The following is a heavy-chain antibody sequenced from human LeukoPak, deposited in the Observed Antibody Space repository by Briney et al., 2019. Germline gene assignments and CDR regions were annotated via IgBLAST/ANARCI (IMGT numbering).Heavy chain of an antibody. D-gene: IGHD2-2*01. J-gene: IGHJ4*02. CDR2: IKQEGSEK. CDR1: GITFSSSW. CDR3: ARAARYCSGTSCPLPFDY. Sequence: GGSLRLSCAASGITFSSSWMSWVRQAPGKGLEWVANIKQEGSEKYYVDSVKGRFSISRDNAKNSLYLQMNSLRAEDTAVYYCARAARYCSGTSCPLPFDYWGQGTLVTVSS. V-gene: IGHV3-7*01.